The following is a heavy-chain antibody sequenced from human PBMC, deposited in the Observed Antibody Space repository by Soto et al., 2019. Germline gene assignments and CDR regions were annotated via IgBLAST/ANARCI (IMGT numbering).Heavy chain of an antibody. CDR1: GFTFSSYG. CDR3: AGGRTHYYYMDV. V-gene: IGHV3-33*01. Sequence: GGSLRLSCAASGFTFSSYGMHWVRQAPGKGLEWVAVIWYDGSNKYYADSVKGRFTISRDNSKNTLYLQMNSLRAEDTAVYYCAGGRTHYYYMDVWGKGTTVTVSS. J-gene: IGHJ6*03. CDR2: IWYDGSNK. D-gene: IGHD3-16*01.